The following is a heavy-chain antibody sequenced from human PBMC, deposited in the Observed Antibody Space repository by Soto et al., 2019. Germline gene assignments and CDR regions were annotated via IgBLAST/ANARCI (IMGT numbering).Heavy chain of an antibody. CDR1: GFTFTRYI. CDR3: ARESEDLTSNFDY. Sequence: GGPLRLSSAAPGFTFTRYIMNWVRQAPGKGLEWVSSISSTTNYIYCGDSMKGRFTISRDNAKNSLYLEMNSLRAEDTAVYYCARESEDLTSNFDYWGHGTLVTVSS. CDR2: ISSTTNYI. V-gene: IGHV3-21*06. J-gene: IGHJ4*01.